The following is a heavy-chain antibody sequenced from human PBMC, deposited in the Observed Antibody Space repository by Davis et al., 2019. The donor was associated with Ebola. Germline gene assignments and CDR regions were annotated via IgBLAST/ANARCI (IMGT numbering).Heavy chain of an antibody. CDR1: GFTFTRYG. CDR3: VRDFFEFSSSSFSDS. Sequence: PGGSLRPSCEASGFTFTRYGMHWVRQAPAKRPVWLTHIFFDGSETFYADSVKGRFTISRDNSKNTLYLQMGRLRSDDTAMYYCVRDFFEFSSSSFSDSWGQGTLVTVSS. J-gene: IGHJ4*02. V-gene: IGHV3-30*03. CDR2: IFFDGSET. D-gene: IGHD6-6*01.